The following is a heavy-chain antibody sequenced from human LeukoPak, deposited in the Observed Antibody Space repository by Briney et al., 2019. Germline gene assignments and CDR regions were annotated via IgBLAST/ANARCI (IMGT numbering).Heavy chain of an antibody. J-gene: IGHJ6*03. CDR2: IAYDGSNQ. D-gene: IGHD2-15*01. CDR3: AKGPYGRGNYYYMDV. CDR1: GFTFSSHG. V-gene: IGHV3-30*02. Sequence: PGGSLRLSCAASGFTFSSHGMHWVRQAPGKGLMWVALIAYDGSNQYYPDSLKGRFTISRDNSKNTMYLQMDSLRPEDTAVYYCAKGPYGRGNYYYMDVWGQGTTVTVSS.